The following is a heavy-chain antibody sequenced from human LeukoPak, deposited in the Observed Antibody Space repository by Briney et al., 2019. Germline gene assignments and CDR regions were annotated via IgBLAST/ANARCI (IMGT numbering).Heavy chain of an antibody. J-gene: IGHJ4*02. D-gene: IGHD5-12*01. V-gene: IGHV5-51*01. CDR2: IFPSDSDT. CDR1: GYSFTSYW. Sequence: GESLKISCKGSGYSFTSYWIGWVRQMPGKGLEWMGLIFPSDSDTRYSPSFQGQVTSSADKSISTAYLQWSSLKASDSAMFYCARSGVSGYGWDYWGQGTLVTVSS. CDR3: ARSGVSGYGWDY.